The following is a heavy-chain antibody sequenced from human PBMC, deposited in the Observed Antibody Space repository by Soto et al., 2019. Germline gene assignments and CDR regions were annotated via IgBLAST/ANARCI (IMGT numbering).Heavy chain of an antibody. V-gene: IGHV1-69*13. J-gene: IGHJ3*02. CDR2: IIPICGTA. CDR1: GGTFSSYA. CDR3: ARELKAGDAFDI. Sequence: SVKVSCKASGGTFSSYAISWVRQAPGQGLEWMGGIIPICGTANYAQKFQGRVTITADESTSTAYMELSSLRSEDTAVYYCARELKAGDAFDIWGQGTMVTVSS. D-gene: IGHD6-19*01.